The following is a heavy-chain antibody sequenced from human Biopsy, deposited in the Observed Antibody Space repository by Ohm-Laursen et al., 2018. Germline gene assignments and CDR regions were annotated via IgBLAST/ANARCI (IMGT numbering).Heavy chain of an antibody. D-gene: IGHD6-13*01. CDR1: GGSISSYY. J-gene: IGHJ5*02. V-gene: IGHV4-59*12. Sequence: SETLSLTCTVSGGSISSYYWNWIRQPPGKGLEWVGYIYYSGSTNYNPSLKSRVTMSVDTSKNQFSLILSSMTAADTAVYYCAREPRIAAVAYIDPWGQGTLVTVSS. CDR3: AREPRIAAVAYIDP. CDR2: IYYSGST.